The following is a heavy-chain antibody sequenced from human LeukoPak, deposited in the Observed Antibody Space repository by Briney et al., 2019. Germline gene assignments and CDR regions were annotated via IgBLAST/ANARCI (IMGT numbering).Heavy chain of an antibody. CDR2: IYSGGST. V-gene: IGHV3-66*01. CDR1: RFTVSSNY. Sequence: GGSLRLSCAASRFTVSSNYMSWVRQAPGKGLEWVSVIYSGGSTYYADSVKGRFTISRDNSKNTLYLQMNSLRAEDTAVYYCARDVWSPGVVATYYYGMDVWGQGTTVTVSS. CDR3: ARDVWSPGVVATYYYGMDV. J-gene: IGHJ6*02. D-gene: IGHD2-15*01.